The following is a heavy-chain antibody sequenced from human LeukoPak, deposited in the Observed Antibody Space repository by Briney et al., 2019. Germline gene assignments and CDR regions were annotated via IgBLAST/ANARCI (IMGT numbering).Heavy chain of an antibody. Sequence: GGSLRLSCAASGFTFSSYSMNWVRQAPGKGLEWVSSISGSSSYIYYADSVKGRFTVSRDNAKNSLYLQMNSLRAEDTAVYYCARATRGIFDYWGQGTLVTVSS. CDR2: ISGSSSYI. CDR3: ARATRGIFDY. V-gene: IGHV3-21*01. CDR1: GFTFSSYS. D-gene: IGHD3-16*01. J-gene: IGHJ4*02.